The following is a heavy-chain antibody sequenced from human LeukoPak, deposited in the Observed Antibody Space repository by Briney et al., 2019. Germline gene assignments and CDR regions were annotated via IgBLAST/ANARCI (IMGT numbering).Heavy chain of an antibody. V-gene: IGHV1-46*01. CDR3: ARKGDIAVAGLVLDH. CDR1: GYTFTSYY. J-gene: IGHJ4*02. CDR2: INPSAGST. Sequence: ASVNVSCKASGYTFTSYYLHWVRQAPGQGLECMGIINPSAGSTSYAQKFQGRVTMTRDTSTSTVYMELSSLRSEDTAVYYCARKGDIAVAGLVLDHWGQGTLVTVSS. D-gene: IGHD6-19*01.